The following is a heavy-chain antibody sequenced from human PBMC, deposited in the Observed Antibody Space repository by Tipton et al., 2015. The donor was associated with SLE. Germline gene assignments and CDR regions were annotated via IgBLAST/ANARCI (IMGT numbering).Heavy chain of an antibody. Sequence: TLSLTCTVYGGSFSSYYWIWIRQHPGKGLEWIGFIYYTGRTLYNPSLESRVIMSLDMSKSQFSLRLNSVTAADTAVYYCTRARSLITGTTGGTFDYWGQGTLVTVSS. V-gene: IGHV4-31*03. CDR1: GGSFSSYY. J-gene: IGHJ4*02. CDR3: TRARSLITGTTGGTFDY. CDR2: IYYTGRT. D-gene: IGHD1-20*01.